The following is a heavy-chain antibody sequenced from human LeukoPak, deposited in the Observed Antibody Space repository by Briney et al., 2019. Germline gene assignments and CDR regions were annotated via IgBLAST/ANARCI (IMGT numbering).Heavy chain of an antibody. V-gene: IGHV3-30-3*01. CDR1: GFTFSSYA. D-gene: IGHD1-26*01. CDR2: ISYDGSNK. J-gene: IGHJ6*03. Sequence: GGSLRLSCAASGFTFSSYAMHWVRQAPGKGLEWVAVISYDGSNKYYADSVKGRFTISRDNSKNTLYLQMNSLRAEDTAVYYCARSLVGATTYYYYYMDVWGKGTTVTVSS. CDR3: ARSLVGATTYYYYYMDV.